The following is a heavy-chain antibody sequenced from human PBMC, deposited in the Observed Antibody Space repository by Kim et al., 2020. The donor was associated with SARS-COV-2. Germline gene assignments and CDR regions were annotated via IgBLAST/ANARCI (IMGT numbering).Heavy chain of an antibody. CDR2: ISRGGRA. CDR1: GFTFSSYY. D-gene: IGHD2-2*01. J-gene: IGHJ1*01. Sequence: GGSLRLSCAASGFTFSSYYIHWVRQAPGKGLEWVAVISRGGRAYYTAALKGRFFVFRDGYKNALFLLLNSLSTADAATYYCSWRSSSNWSHDFWGQGTL. CDR3: SWRSSSNWSHDF. V-gene: IGHV3-53*03.